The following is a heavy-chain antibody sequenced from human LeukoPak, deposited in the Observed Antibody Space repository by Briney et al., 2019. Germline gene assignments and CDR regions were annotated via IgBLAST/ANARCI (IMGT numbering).Heavy chain of an antibody. D-gene: IGHD5-24*01. Sequence: SETLSLTCTVSGGSISNYYWSWIRQPPGKGLEWIGYIHYSGSTNSNPSLKSRVTISVDTSKNQFSLRLSSVTAADTAVYYCARDKNSDGGSFWYFDLWGRGTLVTVSS. V-gene: IGHV4-59*01. J-gene: IGHJ2*01. CDR1: GGSISNYY. CDR2: IHYSGST. CDR3: ARDKNSDGGSFWYFDL.